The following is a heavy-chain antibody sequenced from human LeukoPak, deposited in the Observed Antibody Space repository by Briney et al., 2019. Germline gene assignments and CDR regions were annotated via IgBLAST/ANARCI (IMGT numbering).Heavy chain of an antibody. CDR3: TRDEKQSYFDTAAYWTLFDY. CDR2: IRSDAYGGST. Sequence: GGSLRLSCTGSGFTLGDYALSWVRQAPGKGLEWIGSIRSDAYGGSTQYAASVTGRFTISRDDSDNIVYLQMNSLQTDDTAVYYCTRDEKQSYFDTAAYWTLFDYWGQGTLVTVSS. D-gene: IGHD3-22*01. V-gene: IGHV3-49*04. CDR1: GFTLGDYA. J-gene: IGHJ4*02.